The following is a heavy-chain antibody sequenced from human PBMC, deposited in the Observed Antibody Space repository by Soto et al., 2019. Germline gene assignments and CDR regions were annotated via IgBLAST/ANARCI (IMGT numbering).Heavy chain of an antibody. CDR3: TRADSDVVILPDVRSLFYL. D-gene: IGHD6-6*01. Sequence: QVQLVQSGAEVKKPGASVKVSCKTSGYDFFKYNMHWVRQAPGQGLEWMGVINPNGGYTRHAQKFQGRVIMTRDTSSKIVYMELSGLTSADTAMYYCTRADSDVVILPDVRSLFYLWGQGALVTVSS. CDR2: INPNGGYT. V-gene: IGHV1-46*01. CDR1: GYDFFKYN. J-gene: IGHJ4*02.